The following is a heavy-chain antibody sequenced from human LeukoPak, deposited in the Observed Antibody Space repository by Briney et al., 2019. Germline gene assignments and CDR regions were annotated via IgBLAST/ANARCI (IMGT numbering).Heavy chain of an antibody. CDR3: ATDTYYYDSSGYPLDY. Sequence: GRSLRLSCAASGFTFSSYAMHWVRQAPGKGLEWVAVISYDGSNKYYADSVKGRFTISRDNSKNTLYLQMNSLRAEDTAVYHCATDTYYYDSSGYPLDYWGQGTLVTVSS. J-gene: IGHJ4*02. CDR1: GFTFSSYA. V-gene: IGHV3-30-3*01. CDR2: ISYDGSNK. D-gene: IGHD3-22*01.